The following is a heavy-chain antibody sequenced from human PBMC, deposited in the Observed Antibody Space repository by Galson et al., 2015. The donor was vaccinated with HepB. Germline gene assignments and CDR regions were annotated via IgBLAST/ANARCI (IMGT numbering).Heavy chain of an antibody. CDR3: ARETHSSSLGY. D-gene: IGHD6-13*01. CDR2: ISSGSSTI. CDR1: GFTFSSYA. V-gene: IGHV3-48*01. Sequence: SLRLSCAASGFTFSSYAMNWVRQAPGKGLEWVSYISSGSSTIYYADSVKGRFTISRDNAKNSLYLQMNSLRAEDTAMYYCARETHSSSLGYWGQGTLVTVSS. J-gene: IGHJ4*02.